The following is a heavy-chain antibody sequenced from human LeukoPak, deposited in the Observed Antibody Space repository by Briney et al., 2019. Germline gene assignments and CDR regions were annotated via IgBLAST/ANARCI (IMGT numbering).Heavy chain of an antibody. D-gene: IGHD6-19*01. V-gene: IGHV3-53*01. CDR2: IYSGGST. J-gene: IGHJ4*02. CDR3: ARGQWYSSGWYPFDY. CDR1: GFTVSSNY. Sequence: GGSLRLSCAASGFTVSSNYMSWVRQAPGKGLEWVSVIYSGGSTYYADSVKGRFTISRDNSKNTLYLQMNSLRAEDTAVYYCARGQWYSSGWYPFDYWGQGTLVTVSS.